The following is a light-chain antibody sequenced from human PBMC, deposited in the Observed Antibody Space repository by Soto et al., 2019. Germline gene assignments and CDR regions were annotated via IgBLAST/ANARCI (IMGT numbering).Light chain of an antibody. J-gene: IGLJ2*01. V-gene: IGLV2-14*01. CDR1: SSDVGYYNY. Sequence: QSALTQPASVSGSPGQSITISCTGASSDVGYYNYVSWYQQHPGKAPKLMIYEVSNRPTGVSNHFSASKSGNTASLTISGLQAEDEAYYYCSSYTSDNTVVFGGGTKVTVL. CDR3: SSYTSDNTVV. CDR2: EVS.